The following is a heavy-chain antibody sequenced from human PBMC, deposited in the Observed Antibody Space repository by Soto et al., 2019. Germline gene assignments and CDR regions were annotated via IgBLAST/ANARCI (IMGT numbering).Heavy chain of an antibody. V-gene: IGHV4-4*02. J-gene: IGHJ6*01. CDR1: GGSISSSNW. Sequence: QVQLQESGPGLVKPSGTLSLTCAVSGGSISSSNWWSWVRHPPGKGLEWIGEIYHSGSTNYNRSLKSRVTISVDKSKNQFSLKLSSVTAADTAVYYCARDRHYYDSSGYLYYYYAMDVWGQGTTVTVSS. D-gene: IGHD3-22*01. CDR2: IYHSGST. CDR3: ARDRHYYDSSGYLYYYYAMDV.